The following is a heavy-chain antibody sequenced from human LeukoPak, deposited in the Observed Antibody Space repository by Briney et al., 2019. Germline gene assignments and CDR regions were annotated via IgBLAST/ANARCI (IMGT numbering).Heavy chain of an antibody. D-gene: IGHD2-15*01. Sequence: PSETLSLTCAVYGGSFSGYYWSWIRQPPGKGLEWIGEINHSGSTNYNTSLKSRVTISVDTSKNQFSLKLSSVTAADTAVYYCARRYCSGGSRSGSYFDYWGQGTLVTVSS. V-gene: IGHV4-34*01. J-gene: IGHJ4*02. CDR2: INHSGST. CDR3: ARRYCSGGSRSGSYFDY. CDR1: GGSFSGYY.